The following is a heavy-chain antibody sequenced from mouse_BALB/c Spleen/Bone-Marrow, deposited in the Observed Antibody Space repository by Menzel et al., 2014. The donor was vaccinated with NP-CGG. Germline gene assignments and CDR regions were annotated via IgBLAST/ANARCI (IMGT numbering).Heavy chain of an antibody. CDR3: SRNSNYSFDF. CDR1: GFTFSDYA. V-gene: IGHV5-9-4*01. CDR2: ISNGGNYT. Sequence: DVMLVESGGALVKPGGSLKLSCAASGFTFSDYAMSWVRQSPEKRLEWVAEISNGGNYTYYPDTVTGRFTISRDNAKNTLCLEMSSLRSEDTAMYYCSRNSNYSFDFWGQGTTLTVSS. D-gene: IGHD2-5*01. J-gene: IGHJ2*01.